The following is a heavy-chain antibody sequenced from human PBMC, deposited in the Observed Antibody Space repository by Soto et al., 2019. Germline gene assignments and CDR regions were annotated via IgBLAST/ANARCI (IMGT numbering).Heavy chain of an antibody. D-gene: IGHD4-17*01. V-gene: IGHV4-59*01. Sequence: SETLSLTCTVSGGSISSYYWSWIRQPPGKGLGWIGYIYYSGSTNYNPSLKSRVTISVDTSKNQFSLKLSSVTAADTAVYYCARVDYGDYPYYFDPWGQGTLVTVSS. J-gene: IGHJ4*02. CDR2: IYYSGST. CDR1: GGSISSYY. CDR3: ARVDYGDYPYYFDP.